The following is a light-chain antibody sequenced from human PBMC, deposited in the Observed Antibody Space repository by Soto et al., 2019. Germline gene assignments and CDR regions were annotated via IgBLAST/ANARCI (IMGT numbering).Light chain of an antibody. J-gene: IGKJ1*01. V-gene: IGKV3-11*01. CDR1: QSVSSY. CDR3: HQRSNGPPWT. CDR2: DAS. Sequence: EIVLTQSPATLSLSPGERATLSCRASQSVSSYLAWYQQKPGQAPRLLIYDASNRATGIPARFSGSGSGTDFTLTISSLEPEDFAVYYCHQRSNGPPWTFGQGTKVDI.